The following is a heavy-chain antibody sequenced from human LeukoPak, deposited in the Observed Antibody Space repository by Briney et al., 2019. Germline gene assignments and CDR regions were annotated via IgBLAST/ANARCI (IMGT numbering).Heavy chain of an antibody. CDR1: GFTFSSYW. CDR3: ARAVAVAGYYYYYYGMDV. D-gene: IGHD6-19*01. CDR2: INRDGSST. J-gene: IGHJ6*02. V-gene: IGHV3-74*01. Sequence: GGSLRLSCAASGFTFSSYWMHWVRQAAGKGLVWVSRINRDGSSTSYPDSMKRRFTISRDNAKNTLYLQMNSLRAEDTAVYYCARAVAVAGYYYYYYGMDVWGQGTTVTVSS.